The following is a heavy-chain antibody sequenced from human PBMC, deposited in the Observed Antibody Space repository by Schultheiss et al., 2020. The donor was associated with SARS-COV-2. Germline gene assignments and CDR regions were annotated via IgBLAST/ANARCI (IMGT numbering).Heavy chain of an antibody. CDR2: INAGTGNT. CDR1: GGTFSSYA. D-gene: IGHD4-17*01. CDR3: ARKRDDNGDGRLDY. V-gene: IGHV1-3*01. Sequence: ASVKVSCKASGGTFSSYAISWVRQAPGQGLEWMGWINAGTGNTRYSQKFQGRVTITRDTSASTAHVELTSLRSEDTAVYYCARKRDDNGDGRLDYWGQGTLVTVSS. J-gene: IGHJ4*02.